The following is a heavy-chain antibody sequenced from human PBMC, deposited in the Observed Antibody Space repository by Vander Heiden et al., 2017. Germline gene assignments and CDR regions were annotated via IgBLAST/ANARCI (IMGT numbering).Heavy chain of an antibody. D-gene: IGHD6-13*01. CDR3: AKQYSSSWYLADPIDY. J-gene: IGHJ4*02. Sequence: GFTFSSYGMHWVRQAPGKGLEWVAVISYDGINKYHADSVTGRFTISRDNSKSTLYLQINSLRPEDTAVYYCAKQYSSSWYLADPIDYWGQGTLVTVSS. V-gene: IGHV3-30*18. CDR2: ISYDGINK. CDR1: GFTFSSYG.